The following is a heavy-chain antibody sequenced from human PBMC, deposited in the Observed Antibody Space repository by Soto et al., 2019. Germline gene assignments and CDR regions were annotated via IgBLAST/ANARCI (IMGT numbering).Heavy chain of an antibody. CDR2: IYTGGST. CDR3: AGGGSGYDPVDY. Sequence: EVQLVESGGGLVQPGGSLRLSCAASGFTVSNNYIYWVRQAPGKGLEWVSIIYTGGSTYYADSVRGRFTISRDNSKNTVYLQMNSLRSEDRAVFYCAGGGSGYDPVDYWGQGTLVTVSS. J-gene: IGHJ4*02. CDR1: GFTVSNNY. V-gene: IGHV3-66*01. D-gene: IGHD5-12*01.